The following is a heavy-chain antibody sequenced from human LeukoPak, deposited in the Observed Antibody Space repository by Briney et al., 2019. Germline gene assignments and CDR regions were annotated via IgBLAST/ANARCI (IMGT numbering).Heavy chain of an antibody. CDR3: ARDVDGYSALDY. CDR2: IYYSGST. CDR1: GGSISSYY. J-gene: IGHJ4*02. V-gene: IGHV4-59*01. D-gene: IGHD5-24*01. Sequence: SETLSLTCTVSGGSISSYYWSWIRQPPGKGLEWIGYIYYSGSTNYNPSLKSRVTISVDTSKNQFSLKLSSVTAADTAVYYCARDVDGYSALDYWGQGTLVTVSS.